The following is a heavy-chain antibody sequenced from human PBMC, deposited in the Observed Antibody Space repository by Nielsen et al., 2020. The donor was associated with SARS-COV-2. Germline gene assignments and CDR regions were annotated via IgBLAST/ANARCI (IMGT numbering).Heavy chain of an antibody. D-gene: IGHD3-22*01. CDR2: IYYSGST. CDR3: ARAFSSWIVVVINAFDI. J-gene: IGHJ3*02. Sequence: SETLSLTCTVSGGSISCYYWSWIRQPPGKGLEWIGYIYYSGSTNYNPSLKSRVTISVDTSKNQFSLKLSSVTAADTAVYYCARAFSSWIVVVINAFDIWGQGTMVTVSS. V-gene: IGHV4-59*01. CDR1: GGSISCYY.